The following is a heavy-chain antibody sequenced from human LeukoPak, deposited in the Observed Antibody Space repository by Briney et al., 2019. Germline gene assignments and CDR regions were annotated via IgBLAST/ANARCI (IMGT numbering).Heavy chain of an antibody. CDR1: GYSISNHYY. J-gene: IGHJ2*01. CDR3: ASVTRSMSRFFDL. CDR2: YYHTGSS. V-gene: IGHV4-38-2*01. D-gene: IGHD4-17*01. Sequence: PSETLSLTCAVSGYSISNHYYWGWIRQPPGKGLEWIGSYYHTGSSYHNPSLQSRVAISIDTSKNQSSLEVASVTAADTVLYYCASVTRSMSRFFDLWRRGTLVIVS.